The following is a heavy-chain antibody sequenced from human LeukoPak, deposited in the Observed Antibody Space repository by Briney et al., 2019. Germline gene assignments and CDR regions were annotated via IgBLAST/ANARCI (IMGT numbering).Heavy chain of an antibody. CDR2: IYDSGST. CDR3: APYCSSTSCYGEGDY. V-gene: IGHV4-39*01. J-gene: IGHJ4*02. CDR1: GGSIRSSYYY. D-gene: IGHD2-2*01. Sequence: SETLSLTCTVSGGSIRSSYYYWGWIRQPPGKGLEWIGSIYDSGSTYYNPSLKSRVTISVDTSKNQFSLNLSSVTAADTAVYYCAPYCSSTSCYGEGDYWGQGTLVTVSS.